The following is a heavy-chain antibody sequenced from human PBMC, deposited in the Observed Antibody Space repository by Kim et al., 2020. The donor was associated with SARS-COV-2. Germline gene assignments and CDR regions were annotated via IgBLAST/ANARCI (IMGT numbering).Heavy chain of an antibody. Sequence: STYYADSVKGRFTISRDNSKNTLYLQMNSLRAEDTAVYYCAKGVEVGATSWGQGTLVTVSS. J-gene: IGHJ5*02. CDR2: ST. V-gene: IGHV3-23*01. CDR3: AKGVEVGATS. D-gene: IGHD1-26*01.